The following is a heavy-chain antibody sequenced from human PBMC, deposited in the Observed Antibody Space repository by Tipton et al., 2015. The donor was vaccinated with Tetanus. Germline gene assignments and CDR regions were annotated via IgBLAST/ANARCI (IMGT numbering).Heavy chain of an antibody. CDR2: IYPSDSDT. Sequence: QLVQFGAEVKKPGESLKISCQGSGYNFNLYWIAWVRQMPGKGLEWMGIIYPSDSDTRYSPSFQGHVTISADRSITTAYPHLRSLKVSDTAMYYCARRLGPYTRDQIWHFDLWGRGTQVTVSS. J-gene: IGHJ2*01. D-gene: IGHD5-24*01. V-gene: IGHV5-51*01. CDR1: GYNFNLYW. CDR3: ARRLGPYTRDQIWHFDL.